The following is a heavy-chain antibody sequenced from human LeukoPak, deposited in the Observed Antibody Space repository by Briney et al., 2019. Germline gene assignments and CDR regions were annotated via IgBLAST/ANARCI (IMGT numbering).Heavy chain of an antibody. CDR3: ARDFIYGSGSYLFDY. CDR2: INPNSGGT. CDR1: GYTFTGYY. V-gene: IGHV1-2*06. J-gene: IGHJ4*02. D-gene: IGHD3-10*01. Sequence: ASVKVSCKASGYTFTGYYMHWVRQAPGQWLEWMGRINPNSGGTNYAQKFQGRVTMTRDTSISTAYMELSRLRSDDTAVYYCARDFIYGSGSYLFDYWGQGTLVTVSS.